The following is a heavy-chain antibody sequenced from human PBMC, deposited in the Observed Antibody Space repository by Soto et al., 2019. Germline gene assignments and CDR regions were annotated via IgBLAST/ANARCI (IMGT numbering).Heavy chain of an antibody. V-gene: IGHV3-30*18. J-gene: IGHJ6*02. CDR1: GFTFDSYG. Sequence: QAQLVESGGGVVQPGRSLRLSCATSGFTFDSYGMHWVRQAPGKGLEWVAVVSYDGSKTYYADSVRGRFTISRDNSKNTVYLQMNSLTPEDTAVYYCAKGVATIRGYYYGLDVWGQGTTVTVSS. D-gene: IGHD5-12*01. CDR3: AKGVATIRGYYYGLDV. CDR2: VSYDGSKT.